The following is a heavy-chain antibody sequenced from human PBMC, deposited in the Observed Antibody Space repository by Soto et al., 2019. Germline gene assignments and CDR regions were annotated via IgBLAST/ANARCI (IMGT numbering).Heavy chain of an antibody. D-gene: IGHD3-16*02. V-gene: IGHV3-23*01. CDR3: AKNPNDYIWGSYRYNWFDP. CDR2: ISGSGGST. Sequence: EVQLLESGGGLVQPGGSLRLSCAASGFTFSSYAMSWVRRAPGKGLEWVSAISGSGGSTYYADSVKGRFTISRDNSKNTLYLQMNSLRAEDTAVYYCAKNPNDYIWGSYRYNWFDPWGQGTLVTVSS. J-gene: IGHJ5*02. CDR1: GFTFSSYA.